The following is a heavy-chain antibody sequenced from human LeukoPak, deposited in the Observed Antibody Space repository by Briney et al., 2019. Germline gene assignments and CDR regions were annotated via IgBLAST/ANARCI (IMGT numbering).Heavy chain of an antibody. Sequence: PGGSLTLSCAASGFTLSSYWMSWVRQAPGKGREWVANIKQDGSEKNYVDSVRGRFTISRDNAKNSLYLQMNSLRAEDTAVYYCARGVVTAILDYWGQGTLVTVSS. V-gene: IGHV3-7*05. D-gene: IGHD2-21*02. J-gene: IGHJ4*02. CDR3: ARGVVTAILDY. CDR2: IKQDGSEK. CDR1: GFTLSSYW.